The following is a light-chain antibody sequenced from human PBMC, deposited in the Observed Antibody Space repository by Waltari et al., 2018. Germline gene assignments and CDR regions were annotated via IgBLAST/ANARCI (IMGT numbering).Light chain of an antibody. Sequence: SVLTQPPSVSGTPGPRVSISCSGSSSNIGSKSVNWYQQVPGTAPKLLIYSNNQRPSGVPDRFSGSKSGTSASLAISGLQSEDEADYYCATWDDSLNGLFGGGTKLTVL. CDR2: SNN. V-gene: IGLV1-44*01. J-gene: IGLJ2*01. CDR1: SSNIGSKS. CDR3: ATWDDSLNGL.